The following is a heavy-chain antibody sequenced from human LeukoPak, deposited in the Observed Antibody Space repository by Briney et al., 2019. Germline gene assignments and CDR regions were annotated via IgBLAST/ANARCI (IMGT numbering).Heavy chain of an antibody. CDR3: AKDRLWAAAKRSVAAGYYFDY. CDR2: ISGSGTYT. Sequence: GGSLRLSCAASGFTFSSYAMSWVRQAPGKGLEWVSAISGSGTYTYYADSVKGRFTISRDNSKNTLYLQMTSLRDEDTAGYYCAKDRLWAAAKRSVAAGYYFDYWGQGTLVTVSS. D-gene: IGHD6-19*01. V-gene: IGHV3-23*01. J-gene: IGHJ4*02. CDR1: GFTFSSYA.